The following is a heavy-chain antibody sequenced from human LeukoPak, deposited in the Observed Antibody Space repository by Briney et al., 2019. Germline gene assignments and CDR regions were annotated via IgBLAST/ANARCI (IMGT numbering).Heavy chain of an antibody. J-gene: IGHJ4*02. CDR2: MNPNSGNT. D-gene: IGHD5-18*01. Sequence: GASVKVSCKASGYTFTTYDLNWVRQATGQGLEWMGWMNPNSGNTGYAQRLQGRVTFTRDASIKTAYMELRRLRSEDTDVYYCARGTAWSFDYWGQGTLVTVSS. CDR1: GYTFTTYD. V-gene: IGHV1-8*03. CDR3: ARGTAWSFDY.